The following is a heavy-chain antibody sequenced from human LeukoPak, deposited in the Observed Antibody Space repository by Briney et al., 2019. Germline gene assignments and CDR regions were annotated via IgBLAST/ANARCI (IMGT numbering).Heavy chain of an antibody. CDR2: VNTVSSYI. V-gene: IGHV3-21*01. D-gene: IGHD3-22*01. CDR1: GFTFSDYS. CDR3: VRLRRNSDRSGFFYYYDY. J-gene: IGHJ4*02. Sequence: GGSLRLSCAASGFTFSDYSFNWVRQAPGKGLEWVSSVNTVSSYIYYADSVKGRFTISRDNAKNSLSLQMDSLRAEDTAVYYCVRLRRNSDRSGFFYYYDYWGQGTLATVSS.